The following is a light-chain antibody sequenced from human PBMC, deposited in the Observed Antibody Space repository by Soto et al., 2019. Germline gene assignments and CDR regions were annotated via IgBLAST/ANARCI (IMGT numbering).Light chain of an antibody. CDR1: QPISNS. J-gene: IGKJ3*01. V-gene: IGKV1-27*01. CDR2: AAS. CDR3: QKYYSAPFT. Sequence: IQMTLSPSSLSASVGDRVTITCRASQPISNSLAWYQQKPGKVPKVLIYAASTLQSGVPSRFSGSGSGTDFTLTISSLQPEDVATYYCQKYYSAPFTFGPGTKLDIK.